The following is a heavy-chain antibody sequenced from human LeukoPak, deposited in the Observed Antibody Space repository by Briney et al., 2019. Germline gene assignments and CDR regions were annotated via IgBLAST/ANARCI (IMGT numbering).Heavy chain of an antibody. J-gene: IGHJ4*02. CDR2: ISYDGSNK. V-gene: IGHV3-30*18. CDR1: GFTFSSYA. D-gene: IGHD2-8*02. Sequence: GGSLRLSCAASGFTFSSYAMSWVRQAPGKGLEWVAVISYDGSNKYYADSVKGRFTISRDNSKNTLYLQMNSLRAEDTAVYYCAKADTGYWGQGTLVTVSS. CDR3: AKADTGY.